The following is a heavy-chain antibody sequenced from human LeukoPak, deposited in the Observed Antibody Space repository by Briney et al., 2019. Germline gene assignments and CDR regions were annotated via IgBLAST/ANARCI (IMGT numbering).Heavy chain of an antibody. J-gene: IGHJ5*02. CDR2: IWYDGSNK. Sequence: PGGSLRLSCAASGFTFSSYGMHWVRQAPGKGLGWVAFIWYDGSNKYYADSVKGRFTISRDNSKNTLYLQMNSLRAEDTAVYYCAKGDCSSTSCYTFDPWGQGTLVTVSS. CDR3: AKGDCSSTSCYTFDP. CDR1: GFTFSSYG. V-gene: IGHV3-30*02. D-gene: IGHD2-2*02.